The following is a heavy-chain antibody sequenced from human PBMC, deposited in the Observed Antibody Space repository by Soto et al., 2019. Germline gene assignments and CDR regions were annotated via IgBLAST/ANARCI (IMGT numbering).Heavy chain of an antibody. V-gene: IGHV4-30-4*01. D-gene: IGHD3-22*01. CDR3: ARMSYFYDKWYFDL. Sequence: PSETLSLTCTVSCASINSNDYYWSWIRQTPGKGLEWIGYVYYSGSTDYIPSLKSRLSMSIDKSQNQFTLKLNSVTAADTATYYCARMSYFYDKWYFDLWGRGTLVTVSS. J-gene: IGHJ2*01. CDR1: CASINSNDYY. CDR2: VYYSGST.